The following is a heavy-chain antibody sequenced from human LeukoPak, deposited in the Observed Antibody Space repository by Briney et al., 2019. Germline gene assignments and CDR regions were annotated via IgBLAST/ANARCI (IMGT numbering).Heavy chain of an antibody. D-gene: IGHD3-22*01. CDR2: IYHSGST. Sequence: SETLSLTCTVSGGSISSGYYWGWIRQPPGKGLEWIGSIYHSGSTYYNPSLKSRVTISVDTSKNQFSLKLSSVTAADTAVYYCASTRVDSSGREYFDYWGQGTLVTVSS. V-gene: IGHV4-38-2*02. CDR3: ASTRVDSSGREYFDY. J-gene: IGHJ4*02. CDR1: GGSISSGYY.